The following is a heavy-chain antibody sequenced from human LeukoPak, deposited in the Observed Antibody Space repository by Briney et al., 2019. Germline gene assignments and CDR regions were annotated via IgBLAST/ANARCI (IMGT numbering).Heavy chain of an antibody. CDR2: IYYSGST. J-gene: IGHJ4*02. V-gene: IGHV4-61*03. Sequence: SETLSLTCSVFGVSVSSGSYYWSWIRQSPGKGLEWIGCIYYSGSTNYNPSLRGRVAMSIDTSKNHFSLRLISVTAADTAIYYCARAPGIVGTTPFGNYWGRGTLVTVSS. CDR3: ARAPGIVGTTPFGNY. D-gene: IGHD1-26*01. CDR1: GVSVSSGSYY.